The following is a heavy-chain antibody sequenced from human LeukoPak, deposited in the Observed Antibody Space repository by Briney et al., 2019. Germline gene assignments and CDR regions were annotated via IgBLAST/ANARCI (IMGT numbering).Heavy chain of an antibody. CDR1: GGSISSYY. V-gene: IGHV4-59*01. CDR2: IYYSRST. Sequence: SETLSLTCTVSGGSISSYYWSWIRQPPGKGLEWIGYIYYSRSTNYNPSLKSRVTISVDTSKNQFSLKLSSVTAADTAVYYCARHSYGYDAFDIWGQGTMVTVSS. CDR3: ARHSYGYDAFDI. J-gene: IGHJ3*02. D-gene: IGHD5-18*01.